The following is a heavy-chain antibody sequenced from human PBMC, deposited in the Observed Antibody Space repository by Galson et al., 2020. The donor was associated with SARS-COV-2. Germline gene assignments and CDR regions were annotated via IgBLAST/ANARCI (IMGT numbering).Heavy chain of an antibody. CDR3: ARSVYSSSFDN. J-gene: IGHJ4*02. V-gene: IGHV4-59*01. Sequence: SETLSLTCAVSGGSISNYYWTWIRQSPGKGLEWIGYIDYSGSSDYNPSLKSRVTMSVDTSKNEFSLKITSVTAADTAIYYCARSVYSSSFDNWGQGTLVTVSS. CDR2: IDYSGSS. CDR1: GGSISNYY. D-gene: IGHD6-13*01.